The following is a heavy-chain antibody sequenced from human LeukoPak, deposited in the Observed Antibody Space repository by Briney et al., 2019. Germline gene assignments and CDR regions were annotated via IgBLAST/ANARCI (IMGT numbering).Heavy chain of an antibody. CDR2: MYYDGSS. D-gene: IGHD1-26*01. CDR3: ARRSDSGSDDGEDYFDC. V-gene: IGHV4-39*01. Sequence: SETLSLACTVSGGSINSGTFYWGWIRQPPGKGLEWIGRMYYDGSSYYSPSLKSRVTTSVDTSKNQFSLKLTSVTAADTAVYFCARRSDSGSDDGEDYFDCWGQGTLVTVSS. CDR1: GGSINSGTFY. J-gene: IGHJ4*02.